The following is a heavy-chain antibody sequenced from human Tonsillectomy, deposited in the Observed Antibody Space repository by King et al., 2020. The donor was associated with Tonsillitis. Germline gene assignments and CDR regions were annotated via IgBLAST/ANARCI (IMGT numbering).Heavy chain of an antibody. CDR3: SNLGLESNSWGRGDF. CDR2: ISDSGCNT. V-gene: IGHV3-23*04. J-gene: IGHJ4*02. CDR1: GFTFIFYA. D-gene: IGHD1-1*01. Sequence: VQLVESGGGLVQPGGSLRLSCAASGFTFIFYAMSWFRHAPGKGLELVSVISDSGCNTSFADSVKGRFTISRDNSKNTLYRQMNSLRAEDTAVYYFSNLGLESNSWGRGDFWGQGTLVIVSS.